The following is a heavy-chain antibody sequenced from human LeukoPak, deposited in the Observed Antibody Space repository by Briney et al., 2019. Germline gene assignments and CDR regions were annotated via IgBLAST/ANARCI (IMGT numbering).Heavy chain of an antibody. D-gene: IGHD3-10*01. V-gene: IGHV5-10-1*01. CDR3: ARHLRGSGSYFDY. CDR1: EYSLTSYW. J-gene: IGHJ4*02. Sequence: GESLRISCKGSEYSLTSYWISWVRQMPGKGLEWMGRIDPSDSYTNYSPSFQGHVTISVDKSISTAFLQWSSLKASGTAMYYCARHLRGSGSYFDYWGQGTLVTVSS. CDR2: IDPSDSYT.